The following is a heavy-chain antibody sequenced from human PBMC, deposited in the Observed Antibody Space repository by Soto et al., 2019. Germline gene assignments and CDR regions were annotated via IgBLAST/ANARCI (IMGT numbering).Heavy chain of an antibody. D-gene: IGHD3-10*01. Sequence: EVQLLDSGGGSVQPGGSLRLSCAASGFPFINYAMHWVRQAPGKGLEWVSAISGSDGRTYYGDSVKGRFTISRDNSKDTLYLHMNRLTAEDTAVYFCAKEGVRDSSISLYFFDQWGQGTLVTVSS. CDR3: AKEGVRDSSISLYFFDQ. J-gene: IGHJ4*02. CDR1: GFPFINYA. CDR2: ISGSDGRT. V-gene: IGHV3-23*01.